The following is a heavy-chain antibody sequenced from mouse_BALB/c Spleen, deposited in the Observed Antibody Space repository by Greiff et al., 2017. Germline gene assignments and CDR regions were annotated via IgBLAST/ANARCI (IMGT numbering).Heavy chain of an antibody. CDR3: ASYYRYLYAMDY. Sequence: EVKLVESGGGLVQPGGSRKLSCAASGFTFSSFGMHWVRQAPEKGLEWVAYISSGSSTIYYADTVKGRFTISRDNPKNTLFLQMTSLRSEDTAMYYCASYYRYLYAMDYWGQGTSVTVSS. CDR1: GFTFSSFG. J-gene: IGHJ4*01. D-gene: IGHD2-14*01. CDR2: ISSGSSTI. V-gene: IGHV5-17*02.